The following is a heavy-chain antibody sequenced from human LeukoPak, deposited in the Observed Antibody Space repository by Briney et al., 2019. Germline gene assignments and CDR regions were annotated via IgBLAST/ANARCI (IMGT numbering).Heavy chain of an antibody. J-gene: IGHJ3*02. D-gene: IGHD3-10*01. Sequence: SQTLSLTCAISGDSVSSNSAAWNWIRQSPSRGLEWLGRTYYRSKWYNDYAGSLRGRVIISPDTSKNQFSLQPNSVSPEDTATYYCLRDSGMGSDAFDIWGHGTMVTVSS. CDR2: TYYRSKWYN. CDR3: LRDSGMGSDAFDI. V-gene: IGHV6-1*01. CDR1: GDSVSSNSAA.